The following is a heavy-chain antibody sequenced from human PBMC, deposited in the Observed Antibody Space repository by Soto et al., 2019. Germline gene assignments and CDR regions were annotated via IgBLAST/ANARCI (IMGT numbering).Heavy chain of an antibody. Sequence: GALRLSCAASGFTFSNYAMTWVRQAPGKGLEWVSVICGSGDTTYYAESVKGRFTTSRDNSKNTLYLQVNSLRVEDTAIYYCAKTSGGSCYSAVAYWGQGTLVTVSS. J-gene: IGHJ4*02. CDR1: GFTFSNYA. CDR2: ICGSGDTT. D-gene: IGHD2-15*01. V-gene: IGHV3-23*01. CDR3: AKTSGGSCYSAVAY.